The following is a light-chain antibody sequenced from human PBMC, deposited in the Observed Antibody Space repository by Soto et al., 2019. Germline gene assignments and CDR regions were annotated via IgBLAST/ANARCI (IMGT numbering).Light chain of an antibody. CDR1: SSNIESNT. CDR2: TND. V-gene: IGLV1-44*01. CDR3: LAWDDSVTGNL. J-gene: IGLJ6*01. Sequence: QSVLTQPPSASGTPGQRVTMSCSGSSSNIESNTVYWYQQLPGMAPRLLIHTNDRRPSGVPDRFSGSKSGTSASLAISGLQSEDEADYYCLAWDDSVTGNLFGIGPKVTV.